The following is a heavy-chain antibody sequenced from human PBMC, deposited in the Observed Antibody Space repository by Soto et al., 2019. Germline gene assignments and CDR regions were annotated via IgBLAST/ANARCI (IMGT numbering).Heavy chain of an antibody. CDR1: GYTFTNYA. CDR2: INAGNSNT. CDR3: ARGGCLYWYFDL. J-gene: IGHJ2*01. D-gene: IGHD1-26*01. V-gene: IGHV1-3*01. Sequence: QVQLVQSGAEVKKPGASVKVSCKASGYTFTNYAMPWVRQAPGQRLEWMGWINAGNSNTKYSQKFQGRVTITRDTAASTACVELSSLRSEDTAVYSWARGGCLYWYFDLWGRGTLVTVSS.